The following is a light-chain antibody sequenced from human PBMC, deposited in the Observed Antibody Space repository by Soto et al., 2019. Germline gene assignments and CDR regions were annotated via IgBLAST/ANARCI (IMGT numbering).Light chain of an antibody. V-gene: IGKV1-6*01. CDR1: QGIRRD. CDR2: AAS. CDR3: MQDVNYPRT. Sequence: ASRMTQSPSSLSSSVGDRFTITFRASQGIRRDSGWHQQKPVKPPKVLIYAASTLQSGVPSRFSGSGSGTDFTLTITILQSEYFATYYCMQDVNYPRTFGQGTTVEI. J-gene: IGKJ1*01.